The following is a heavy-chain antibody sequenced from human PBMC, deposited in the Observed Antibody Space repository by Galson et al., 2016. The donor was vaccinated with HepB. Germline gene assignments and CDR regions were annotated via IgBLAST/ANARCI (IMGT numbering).Heavy chain of an antibody. CDR3: AREDLGYWYFDL. D-gene: IGHD7-27*01. CDR2: ISGYTDNT. Sequence: SVKVSCKASGYAFSSYGISWVRQAPGQGLEWMGWISGYTDNTNYAQKLQDRVTMTKDTSTSTACMELRSLRSDDTAVYYCAREDLGYWYFDLWGRGTLVTVSS. V-gene: IGHV1-18*01. J-gene: IGHJ2*01. CDR1: GYAFSSYG.